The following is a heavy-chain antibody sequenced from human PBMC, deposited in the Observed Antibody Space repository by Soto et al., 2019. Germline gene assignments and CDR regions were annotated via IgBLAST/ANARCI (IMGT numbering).Heavy chain of an antibody. CDR3: ARDSGGGVRYFDGFDYYYYGMDV. V-gene: IGHV3-21*01. CDR2: ISSSSSYI. Sequence: EVQLVESGGGLVKPGGSLRLSCAASGFTFSSYSMNWVRQAPGKGLEWVSSISSSSSYIYYADSVKGRFTISRDNAKKSLYLQMNSLRDADPAVYYCARDSGGGVRYFDGFDYYYYGMDVWGQGTTVTVSS. J-gene: IGHJ6*02. D-gene: IGHD3-9*01. CDR1: GFTFSSYS.